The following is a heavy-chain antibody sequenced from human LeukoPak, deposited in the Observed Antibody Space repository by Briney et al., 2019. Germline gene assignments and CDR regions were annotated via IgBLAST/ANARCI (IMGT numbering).Heavy chain of an antibody. Sequence: KPSETLSLTCTVCGGSISSYYWSWIRQPAGKGLEWIGRIYTSGSTSYNPSLKGRVTMSVDTSKNQFSLKLSSVTAADTAVYYCARGPNRITMMIGDAFDIWGQGTMVTISS. CDR2: IYTSGST. J-gene: IGHJ3*02. V-gene: IGHV4-4*07. CDR3: ARGPNRITMMIGDAFDI. CDR1: GGSISSYY. D-gene: IGHD3-22*01.